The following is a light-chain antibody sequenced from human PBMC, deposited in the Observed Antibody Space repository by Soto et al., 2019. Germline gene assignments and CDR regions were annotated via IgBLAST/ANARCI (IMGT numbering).Light chain of an antibody. V-gene: IGLV1-40*01. Sequence: QSVLTQPPSVSGAPGQRVTISCTGSSSNIGAGYDVHWYQQLPGTAPKLLIYGNSHRPSGVPDRFSGSKSGTSASLAITGLQAEDEADYYCQSYDSSLSGSGVVFGGGTKLTVL. CDR2: GNS. CDR3: QSYDSSLSGSGVV. J-gene: IGLJ2*01. CDR1: SSNIGAGYD.